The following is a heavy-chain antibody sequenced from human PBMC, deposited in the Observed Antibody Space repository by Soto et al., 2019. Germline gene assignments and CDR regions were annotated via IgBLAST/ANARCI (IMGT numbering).Heavy chain of an antibody. CDR3: ARDQLRRGSLVEVTTDYYFDS. Sequence: QVHLVQSGAEVKKPGSSGKVSCKASGDSFNTYASTWVRQAPGQGLAWMGGIFHFFDRANYAQKFQDRLTITADESTTTAYMELRSLRSDDTAVYYCARDQLRRGSLVEVTTDYYFDSWGQGTLVNVAS. CDR2: IFHFFDRA. V-gene: IGHV1-69*12. CDR1: GDSFNTYA. D-gene: IGHD2-2*01. J-gene: IGHJ4*02.